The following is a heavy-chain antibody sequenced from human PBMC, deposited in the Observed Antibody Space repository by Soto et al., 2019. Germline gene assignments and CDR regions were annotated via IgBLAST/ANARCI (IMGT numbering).Heavy chain of an antibody. CDR1: GGSISSSSYY. V-gene: IGHV4-39*01. CDR3: ARPMVRGVSRSTNDYYYYYGMDV. D-gene: IGHD3-10*01. J-gene: IGHJ6*02. CDR2: ICYSGST. Sequence: SETLSLTCTVSGGSISSSSYYWGWIRQPPGKGLDWIGSICYSGSTYYNPSLKSRVTISVDTSKNQFSLKLSSVTAADTAVYYCARPMVRGVSRSTNDYYYYYGMDVWGQGTTVTVSS.